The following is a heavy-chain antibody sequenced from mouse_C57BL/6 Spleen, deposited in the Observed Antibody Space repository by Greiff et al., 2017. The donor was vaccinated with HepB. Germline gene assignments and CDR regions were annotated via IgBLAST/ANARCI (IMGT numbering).Heavy chain of an antibody. V-gene: IGHV1-76*01. CDR2: IYPGSGNT. J-gene: IGHJ4*01. D-gene: IGHD1-1*01. CDR1: GYTFTDYY. CDR3: ARSVGSSPRAMDY. Sequence: QVQLKESGAELVRPGASVKLSCKASGYTFTDYYINWVKQRPGQGLEWIARIYPGSGNTYYNEKFKGKATLTAEKSSSTAYMQLSSLTSEDSAVYFCARSVGSSPRAMDYWGQGTSVTVSS.